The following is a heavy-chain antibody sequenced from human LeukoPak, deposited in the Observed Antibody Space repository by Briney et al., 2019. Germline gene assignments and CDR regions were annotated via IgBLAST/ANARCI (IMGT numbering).Heavy chain of an antibody. V-gene: IGHV1-2*02. CDR1: GYTFTGYY. CDR3: ARGDCSTLSCPFDP. CDR2: ISPNSGGT. D-gene: IGHD2-2*01. Sequence: ASVKVSCKASGYTFTGYYIHWVRQAPGQGPEWMGWISPNSGGTKYAQNFRGRVTMTRDTSISTAYMELNRLRSDDTAVYYCARGDCSTLSCPFDPGGQATLVTVSS. J-gene: IGHJ5*02.